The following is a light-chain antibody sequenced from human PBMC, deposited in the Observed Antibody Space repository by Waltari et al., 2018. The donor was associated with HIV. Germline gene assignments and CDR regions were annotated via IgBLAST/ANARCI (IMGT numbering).Light chain of an antibody. CDR1: DLGHKH. V-gene: IGLV3-1*01. Sequence: SYEWSQPPSVSVSAGQTATIPCSGDDLGHKHVYWYQQRPGQSPVLVMSQNNKRPSGIPERFSGSKSGNTATLTIRGTQTLDEATYYCQAWTSPGSIFGGGTILTVL. CDR3: QAWTSPGSI. CDR2: QNN. J-gene: IGLJ2*01.